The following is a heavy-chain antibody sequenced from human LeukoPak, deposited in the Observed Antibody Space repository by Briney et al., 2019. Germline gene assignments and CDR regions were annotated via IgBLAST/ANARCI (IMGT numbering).Heavy chain of an antibody. CDR3: ARVTSGCSSTSCYQDYMDV. V-gene: IGHV4-59*01. CDR2: IYYSGST. D-gene: IGHD2-2*01. J-gene: IGHJ6*03. CDR1: GGSISSYY. Sequence: PSETLSLTCTVSGGSISSYYWSWIRQPPGKGLEWIGYIYYSGSTNYNPSLKSRVTISVDTSKNQFSLKLSSVTAADTAVYYCARVTSGCSSTSCYQDYMDVWGKGTTVTISS.